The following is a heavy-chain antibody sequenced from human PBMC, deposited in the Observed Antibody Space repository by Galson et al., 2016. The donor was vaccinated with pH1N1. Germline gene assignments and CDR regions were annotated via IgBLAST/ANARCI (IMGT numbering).Heavy chain of an antibody. CDR1: GFTFSSYG. J-gene: IGHJ4*02. Sequence: SLRLSCATSGFTFSSYGMSWVRQAPGKGLEWVSAVSGSGISTYFADSVKGRFTISRDNSKRTLFLHMNSLRAEDTAIYYCVSPKTAHIPLAGLFHHWGQGALVTVSS. D-gene: IGHD6-19*01. V-gene: IGHV3-23*01. CDR2: VSGSGIST. CDR3: VSPKTAHIPLAGLFHH.